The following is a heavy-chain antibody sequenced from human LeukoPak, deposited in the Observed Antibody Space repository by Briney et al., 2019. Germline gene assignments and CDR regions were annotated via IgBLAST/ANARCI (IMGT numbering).Heavy chain of an antibody. D-gene: IGHD3-10*01. V-gene: IGHV1-18*01. Sequence: ASVKVSCKASGYTFTSYGISWVRQAPGQGLERMGWISAYNGNTNYAQKLQGRVTMTTDTSTSTAYMELRSLRSDDTAVYYCARLSRPIWFGELTDNWFDPWGQGTLVTVSS. CDR2: ISAYNGNT. J-gene: IGHJ5*02. CDR3: ARLSRPIWFGELTDNWFDP. CDR1: GYTFTSYG.